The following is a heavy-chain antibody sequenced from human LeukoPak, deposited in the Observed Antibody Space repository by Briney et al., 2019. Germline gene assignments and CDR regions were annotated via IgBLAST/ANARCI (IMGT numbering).Heavy chain of an antibody. CDR3: ATTREPGYSSGWFDY. CDR1: GYTFTGYY. D-gene: IGHD6-19*01. J-gene: IGHJ4*02. CDR2: INPNSGGT. V-gene: IGHV1-2*02. Sequence: ASVKVSCKASGYTFTGYYMHWVRQAPGQGLEWMGWINPNSGGTNYAQKFQGRVTMTRDTSFSTAYMELSRLRSDDTAVYYCATTREPGYSSGWFDYWGQGTLVTVSS.